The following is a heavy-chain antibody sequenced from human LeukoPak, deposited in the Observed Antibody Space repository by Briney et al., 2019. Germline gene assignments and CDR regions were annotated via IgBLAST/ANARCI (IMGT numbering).Heavy chain of an antibody. D-gene: IGHD1-26*01. V-gene: IGHV4-34*01. Sequence: SETLSLTCAVYGGSFSGYYWSWIRQPPGKGLEWIGEINHSGSTNYNPSLKSRVTISVDTSKNQFSLKLSSVTAADTAVYYCARVGLWELSILGAFDIWGQGTMVTASS. CDR3: ARVGLWELSILGAFDI. CDR1: GGSFSGYY. CDR2: INHSGST. J-gene: IGHJ3*02.